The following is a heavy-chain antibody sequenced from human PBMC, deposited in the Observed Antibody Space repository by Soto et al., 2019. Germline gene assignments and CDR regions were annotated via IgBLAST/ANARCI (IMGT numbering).Heavy chain of an antibody. CDR1: GYTFTTYV. D-gene: IGHD2-8*01. Sequence: QVQLVQSGAEVKKSGASVKVSCKASGYTFTTYVMSWVRQAPGQGLEWMGWISAFNGNTNYAQKLQGRVTMTTDTSTSIAYMELRSLRSDDTAVYYCARAVSHFYHYYYMDVWGKGTTVTVSS. V-gene: IGHV1-18*01. CDR3: ARAVSHFYHYYYMDV. J-gene: IGHJ6*03. CDR2: ISAFNGNT.